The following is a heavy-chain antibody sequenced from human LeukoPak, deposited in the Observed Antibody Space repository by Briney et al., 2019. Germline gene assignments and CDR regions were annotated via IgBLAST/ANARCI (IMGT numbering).Heavy chain of an antibody. Sequence: PGGSLRLSCAASGFTFSSYSMNWVRQARGKGLEWVSSISSSSSYIYYADSVKGRFTISRDNAKNTLYLQMNSLRAEDTAVYYCARDALPYYDFWSGYSRAPNSFDYWGQGTLVTVSS. D-gene: IGHD3-3*01. CDR1: GFTFSSYS. CDR2: ISSSSSYI. J-gene: IGHJ4*02. CDR3: ARDALPYYDFWSGYSRAPNSFDY. V-gene: IGHV3-21*01.